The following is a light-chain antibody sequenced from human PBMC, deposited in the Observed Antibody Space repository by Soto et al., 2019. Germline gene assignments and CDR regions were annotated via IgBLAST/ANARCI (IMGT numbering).Light chain of an antibody. J-gene: IGKJ4*01. CDR1: QSVSSN. V-gene: IGKV3-15*01. CDR2: GAS. Sequence: EIVMTQSPATLSVSPGERATLSCRASQSVSSNLAWYQQKPGQAPRLLIYGASTRATGIPARFSGSGSGTEFTLTISRLKPEDFALYYCQQYGGSLTFGGGTKVDIK. CDR3: QQYGGSLT.